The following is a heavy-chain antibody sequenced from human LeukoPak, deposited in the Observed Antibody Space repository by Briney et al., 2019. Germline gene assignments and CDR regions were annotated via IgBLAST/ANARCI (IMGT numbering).Heavy chain of an antibody. J-gene: IGHJ4*02. D-gene: IGHD2-21*02. Sequence: SETLSLTCTVSGDSMNSSSFYWGWIRQPPGKGLEWIGTVYHGGSTDSYTGRTYYKSSLKSRVTISVDTSKKQFSLKLNSVTAADTAVYYCARDLRVVVTAIFDFWGQGTLVTVSS. CDR2: VYHGGSTD. CDR1: GDSMNSSSFY. V-gene: IGHV4-39*07. CDR3: ARDLRVVVTAIFDF.